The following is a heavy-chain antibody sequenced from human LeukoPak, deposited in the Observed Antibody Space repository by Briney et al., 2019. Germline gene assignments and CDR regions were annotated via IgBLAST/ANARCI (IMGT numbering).Heavy chain of an antibody. CDR3: AREPNTVLWDY. V-gene: IGHV1-18*01. CDR1: GYTFTSHG. J-gene: IGHJ4*02. CDR2: ISPYNGNI. D-gene: IGHD4-17*01. Sequence: WASVKVSCKASGYTFTSHGFSWVRQAPGQGLEWMGWISPYNGNINYAQKFQDRVTITTETSTSTAYMELRSLRSDAPAIYYWAREPNTVLWDYWGQGTLVTVSS.